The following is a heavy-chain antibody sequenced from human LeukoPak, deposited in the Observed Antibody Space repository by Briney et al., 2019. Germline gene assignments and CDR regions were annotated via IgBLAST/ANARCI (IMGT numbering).Heavy chain of an antibody. Sequence: PSETLSPTWAVDGASFSGYYWSWVRHPPGNGLEWLGEINNDASTNYNPSLKSRVTISIDTSKNKFSLKLSSVTAADTAVYYCARGFRAGGYDYWGQGTLVTVSS. D-gene: IGHD2-15*01. V-gene: IGHV4-34*01. CDR3: ARGFRAGGYDY. CDR1: GASFSGYY. CDR2: INNDAST. J-gene: IGHJ4*02.